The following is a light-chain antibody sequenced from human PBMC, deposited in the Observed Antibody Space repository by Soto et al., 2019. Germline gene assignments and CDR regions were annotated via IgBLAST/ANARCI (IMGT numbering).Light chain of an antibody. V-gene: IGKV3-20*01. CDR1: QSVSSSY. CDR3: QQYGSLWT. J-gene: IGKJ1*01. CDR2: GAS. Sequence: EIVLTQSPGTLSLSPGERATLSCRASQSVSSSYLAWYQQKPGQAPRLLIYGASSRATGIPDRFSGSGSGTDFTLTISRLEPEGFAVYYCQQYGSLWTFGQGTKVDIK.